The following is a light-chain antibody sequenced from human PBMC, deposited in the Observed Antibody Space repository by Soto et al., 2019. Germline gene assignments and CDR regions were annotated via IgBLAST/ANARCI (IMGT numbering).Light chain of an antibody. CDR1: KLGDKY. Sequence: SYELTQPPSVSVSPGQTASITCSGDKLGDKYTCWYQQKPGQSPVLVIYQHSQRPSGIPERFSGSNSGNTATLTISGTQAMDEADYYCQAWDSSTXVVXXGGTKLTVL. V-gene: IGLV3-1*01. CDR3: QAWDSSTXVV. CDR2: QHS. J-gene: IGLJ2*01.